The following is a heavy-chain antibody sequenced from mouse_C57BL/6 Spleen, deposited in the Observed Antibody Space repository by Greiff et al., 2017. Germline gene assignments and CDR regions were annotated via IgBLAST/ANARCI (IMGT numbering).Heavy chain of an antibody. V-gene: IGHV5-17*01. CDR3: ARLYYYGSSPYYYAMDY. J-gene: IGHJ4*01. Sequence: EVMLVESGGGLVKPGGSLKLSCAASGFTFSDYGMHWVRQAPEKGLEWVAYISSGSSTIYYADTVKGRFTISRDNAKNPLFLQMTSLRSEDTAMYYCARLYYYGSSPYYYAMDYWGQGTSVTVSS. CDR1: GFTFSDYG. D-gene: IGHD1-1*01. CDR2: ISSGSSTI.